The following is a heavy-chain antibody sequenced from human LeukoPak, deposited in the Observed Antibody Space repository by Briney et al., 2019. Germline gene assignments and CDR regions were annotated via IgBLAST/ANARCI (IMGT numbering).Heavy chain of an antibody. CDR2: ISSSSSYI. J-gene: IGHJ5*02. D-gene: IGHD6-19*01. V-gene: IGHV3-21*01. CDR1: GFTFSSYS. Sequence: GGSLRLSCAASGFTFSSYSMNWVRQAPGKGLEWVSSISSSSSYIYYADSVKGRFTISRDNSKNTLYLQMNSLRAEDTAVYYCAKDSSGWYSYNWFDPWGQGTLVTVSS. CDR3: AKDSSGWYSYNWFDP.